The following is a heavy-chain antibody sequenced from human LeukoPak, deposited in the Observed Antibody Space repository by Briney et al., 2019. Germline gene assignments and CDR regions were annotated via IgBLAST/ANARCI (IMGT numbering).Heavy chain of an antibody. Sequence: ASVKVSCKASGYTFTSYAMHWVRQAPGQGLEWMGWITPSGGTNYPQRFQGRVAITRDTSITTAYMDLSRLTSDDTAVYYCARDRYGDGFAHFDYWGQGALVTVSS. CDR2: ITPSGGT. CDR3: ARDRYGDGFAHFDY. V-gene: IGHV1-2*02. D-gene: IGHD5-24*01. J-gene: IGHJ4*02. CDR1: GYTFTSYA.